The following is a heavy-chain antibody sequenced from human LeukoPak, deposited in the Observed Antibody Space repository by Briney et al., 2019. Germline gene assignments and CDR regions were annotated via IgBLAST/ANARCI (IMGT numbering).Heavy chain of an antibody. Sequence: GGSLRLSCAASGFTFDDYAMHWVRQAPGKGLEWVSGISWNSANIGYADSVKGRFTISRDNSKNTLYLQMSSLRAEDTAVYYCARGTQFHYDSSGYYYVSEYFQHWGQGTLVTVSS. CDR3: ARGTQFHYDSSGYYYVSEYFQH. V-gene: IGHV3-9*01. CDR2: ISWNSANI. J-gene: IGHJ1*01. CDR1: GFTFDDYA. D-gene: IGHD3-22*01.